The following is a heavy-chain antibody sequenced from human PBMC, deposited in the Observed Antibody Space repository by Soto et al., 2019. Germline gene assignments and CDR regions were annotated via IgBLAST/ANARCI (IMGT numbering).Heavy chain of an antibody. D-gene: IGHD6-19*01. CDR1: GFTFSDYA. V-gene: IGHV3-30*18. Sequence: VQLVESGGGVVQPGRSLRLSCAASGFTFSDYAMHWVRQAPGKGLEWVAVVSHDGRNTHYADSVKGRFTISRDSSKNTISLEMTSLRAENKAVYYCAKGGRQWLLTSDFNYWGQGALVTVSS. J-gene: IGHJ4*02. CDR2: VSHDGRNT. CDR3: AKGGRQWLLTSDFNY.